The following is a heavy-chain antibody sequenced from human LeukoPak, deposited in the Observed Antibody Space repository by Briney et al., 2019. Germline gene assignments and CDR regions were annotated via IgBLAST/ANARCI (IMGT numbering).Heavy chain of an antibody. CDR3: AREKRQIGVAGIAVFDY. CDR2: ISAYNGNT. V-gene: IGHV1-18*01. Sequence: ASVKVSCKASGYTFTSYGISWVRQAPGQGLEWMGWISAYNGNTNYAQKFQGRATMTTDTSTNIAYMELRSLRSDDTAVYYCAREKRQIGVAGIAVFDYWGQGTLVTVSS. D-gene: IGHD6-19*01. CDR1: GYTFTSYG. J-gene: IGHJ4*02.